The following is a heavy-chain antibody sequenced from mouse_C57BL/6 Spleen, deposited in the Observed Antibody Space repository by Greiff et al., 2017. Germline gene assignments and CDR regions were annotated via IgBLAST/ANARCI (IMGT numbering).Heavy chain of an antibody. V-gene: IGHV1-62-2*01. CDR3: ARHERGYSNYEGAKDY. CDR1: GYTFTEYT. D-gene: IGHD2-5*01. Sequence: QVQLKESGAELVKPGASVKLSCKASGYTFTEYTIHWVKQRSGQGLEWIGWFYPGSGSIKYNEKFKDKATLTADKSSSTVYMELSRLTSEDAAVYFCARHERGYSNYEGAKDYWGQRTSVTVSS. CDR2: FYPGSGSI. J-gene: IGHJ4*01.